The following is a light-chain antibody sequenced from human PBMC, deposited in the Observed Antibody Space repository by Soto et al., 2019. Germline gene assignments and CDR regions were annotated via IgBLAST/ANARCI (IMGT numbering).Light chain of an antibody. CDR2: TAS. V-gene: IGKV1-39*01. J-gene: IGKJ2*01. CDR3: QQSYSTPYT. Sequence: DIQMTQSPSSLAASVGDRVTITCRASQTVSIYVNWYQQKPGRAPSLVMFTASTWPSGVPSRFSGSGSATDFTLTISSLQPEDFATYYCQQSYSTPYTFGQGTKVEIK. CDR1: QTVSIY.